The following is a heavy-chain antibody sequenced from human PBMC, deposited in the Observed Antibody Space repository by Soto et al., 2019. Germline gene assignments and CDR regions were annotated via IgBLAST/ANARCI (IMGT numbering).Heavy chain of an antibody. Sequence: GGSLRLSCEASGFTFSSYAMTWVRQAPGKGLEWVSSLSRSGDNTYYAGSVKGRVTISRDNSKNTLFLQVNSLRAEDTAVYYCFKSLPSCFCSTRYLGHWGQGTLVTVS. J-gene: IGHJ4*02. V-gene: IGHV3-23*01. CDR3: FKSLPSCFCSTRYLGH. CDR1: GFTFSSYA. D-gene: IGHD2-2*01. CDR2: LSRSGDNT.